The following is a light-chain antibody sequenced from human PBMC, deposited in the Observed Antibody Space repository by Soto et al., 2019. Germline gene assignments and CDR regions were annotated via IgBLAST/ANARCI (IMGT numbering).Light chain of an antibody. CDR1: SSDVGAYYY. CDR2: EVT. Sequence: QSALTQPAYVSGSPGQSITISCTGTSSDVGAYYYVSWYQQRPGKAPKLLIYEVTNRPSGVSDRFSGSKSGNTASLTISVLQAEDEADYFCSSFTSTSLAVFGTGTKVTVL. V-gene: IGLV2-14*01. J-gene: IGLJ1*01. CDR3: SSFTSTSLAV.